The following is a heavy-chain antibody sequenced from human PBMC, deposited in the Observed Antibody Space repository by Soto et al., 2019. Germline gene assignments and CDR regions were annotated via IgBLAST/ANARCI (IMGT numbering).Heavy chain of an antibody. J-gene: IGHJ4*02. CDR2: ITGSGRDT. V-gene: IGHV3-23*01. CDR3: EKNGIETSPSAIDS. D-gene: IGHD1-26*01. Sequence: GGSLRLSCAASGFTFRNNVLSWVRQAPGKGLDWVSGITGSGRDTYYADSVKGRFTISRDNSKNMVFLQMNSLRAEDTELYYCEKNGIETSPSAIDSWGPGTLVTVSS. CDR1: GFTFRNNV.